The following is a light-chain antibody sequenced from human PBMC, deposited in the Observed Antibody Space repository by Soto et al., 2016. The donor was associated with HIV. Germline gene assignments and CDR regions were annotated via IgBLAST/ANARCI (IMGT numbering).Light chain of an antibody. Sequence: IQMTQSPSSLSASVGDRVTITCQANLDITNRVNWYQQKPGKPPKLLIHDASNLETGIPSRFSGGGSGTHFTFTISSLQPEDIGTYYXQHFDNLPLAFGGGPRWR. CDR3: QHFDNLPLA. CDR2: DAS. V-gene: IGKV1-33*01. CDR1: LDITNR. J-gene: IGKJ4*01.